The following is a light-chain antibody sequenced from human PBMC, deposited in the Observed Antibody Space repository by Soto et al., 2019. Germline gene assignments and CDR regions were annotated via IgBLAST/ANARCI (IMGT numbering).Light chain of an antibody. Sequence: QSVLTQPASVSGSPGQSITISCTGTSSDVGGYNYVSWYQQLPGKAPKLMIYGVSNRPSGVSNRFSGSKSGNTASLTISGLQADDEADYYCSTHTTSGALQVFGTGTKLTVL. CDR3: STHTTSGALQV. V-gene: IGLV2-14*01. J-gene: IGLJ1*01. CDR2: GVS. CDR1: SSDVGGYNY.